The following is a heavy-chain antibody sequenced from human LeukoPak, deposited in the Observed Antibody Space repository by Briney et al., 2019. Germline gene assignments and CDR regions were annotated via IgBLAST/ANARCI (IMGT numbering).Heavy chain of an antibody. CDR1: GYTFTSYG. D-gene: IGHD2-15*01. Sequence: ASVKVSCKASGYTFTSYGISWVRQAPGQGLEWMGWISAYNGNTNYAQKLQGRVTMTTDTSTSTAYMELRSLRSDDTAVHYCARVLSVVVAATLDQPDAFDIWGQGTMVTVSS. CDR3: ARVLSVVVAATLDQPDAFDI. CDR2: ISAYNGNT. J-gene: IGHJ3*02. V-gene: IGHV1-18*01.